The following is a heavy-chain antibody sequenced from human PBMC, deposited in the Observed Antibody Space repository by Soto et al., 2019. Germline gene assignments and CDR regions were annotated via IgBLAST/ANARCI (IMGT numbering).Heavy chain of an antibody. V-gene: IGHV2-5*02. Sequence: QITLKESGPTLVKPTQTLTLTCTLSGFSLSTSGVGVGWIRQPPGKALEWLALIYWDDDKRYSPSLKSRVTITKDTSKNQVALTMTNMDPVDTATYYCTLSTIVGTILRFDFWGQGTRVTVSS. CDR1: GFSLSTSGVG. J-gene: IGHJ4*02. D-gene: IGHD5-12*01. CDR2: IYWDDDK. CDR3: TLSTIVGTILRFDF.